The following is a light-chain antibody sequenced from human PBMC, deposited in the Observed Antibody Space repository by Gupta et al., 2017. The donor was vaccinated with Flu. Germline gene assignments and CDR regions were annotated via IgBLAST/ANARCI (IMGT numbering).Light chain of an antibody. V-gene: IGKV3-11*01. CDR2: DAS. Sequence: EIVLTQSPATLSLSPGERATLSCRASQSVSSYLAWYQQNPGQAPRLHIYDASNRATGIPARFSGSGSGTDFTLTISSLEPEDFAVYYCQQRSNCLFGQGTRLEIK. CDR3: QQRSNCL. CDR1: QSVSSY. J-gene: IGKJ5*01.